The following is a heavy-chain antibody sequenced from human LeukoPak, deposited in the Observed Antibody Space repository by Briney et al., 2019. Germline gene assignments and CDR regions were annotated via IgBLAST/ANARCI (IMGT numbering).Heavy chain of an antibody. D-gene: IGHD2-15*01. CDR2: MNPNSGNT. J-gene: IGHJ3*02. V-gene: IGHV1-8*01. CDR3: AKGATAIDAFDI. CDR1: GYTFNSND. Sequence: ASVKVSCKASGYTFNSNDINWVRQATGQGLEWMGWMNPNSGNTGYAQKFQGRVTMTRNTSISTAYMELSSLRSEDTAVYYCAKGATAIDAFDIWGQGTMVTVSS.